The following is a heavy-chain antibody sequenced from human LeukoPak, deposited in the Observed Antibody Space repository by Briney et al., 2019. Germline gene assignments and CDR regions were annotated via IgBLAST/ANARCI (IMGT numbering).Heavy chain of an antibody. D-gene: IGHD3-22*01. J-gene: IGHJ4*02. V-gene: IGHV4-31*03. Sequence: PADTLSLPCSVSGDSMSIGGYYWRWVRQQGGEGLEWIEYIYYSGITYYNPSLKSRVTISVHTSKNQFSLKLSSVTAADTAVYYCARSHYYDSSFTRSYFDYWGQGTLVTVSS. CDR3: ARSHYYDSSFTRSYFDY. CDR1: GDSMSIGGYY. CDR2: IYYSGIT.